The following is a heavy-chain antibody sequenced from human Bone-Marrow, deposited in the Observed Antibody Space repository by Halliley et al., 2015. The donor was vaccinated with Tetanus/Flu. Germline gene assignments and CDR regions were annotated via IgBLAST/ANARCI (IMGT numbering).Heavy chain of an antibody. J-gene: IGHJ4*02. D-gene: IGHD2-2*03. CDR3: ARGTWIKRGDFDY. CDR2: INYSGDT. Sequence: LEWIAYINYSGDTNYNPSLKSRVTISVDTSKNQFSLKLSSVAAADTAVYYCARGTWIKRGDFDYWGQGTLVTVSS. V-gene: IGHV4-59*09.